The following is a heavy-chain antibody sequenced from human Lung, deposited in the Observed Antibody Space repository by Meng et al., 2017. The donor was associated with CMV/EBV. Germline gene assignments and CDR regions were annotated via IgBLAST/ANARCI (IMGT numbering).Heavy chain of an antibody. V-gene: IGHV4-4*02. CDR1: GDSITNHNW. CDR2: IPHRGSS. CDR3: LRRSGGSV. J-gene: IGHJ1*01. Sequence: QVPVRESGPALVKPSETLSLTCAVSGDSITNHNWWAWVRQPPGKGLEWIGEIPHRGSSAYSPSLKSRVSMSIDKSKNQFSLKLTSVTAADTAVYHCLRRSGGSVWGQGTLVTVSS. D-gene: IGHD3-10*01.